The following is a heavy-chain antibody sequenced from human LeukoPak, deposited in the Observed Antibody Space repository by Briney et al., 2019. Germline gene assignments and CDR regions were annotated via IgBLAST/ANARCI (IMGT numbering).Heavy chain of an antibody. J-gene: IGHJ4*02. CDR2: INPNSGGT. D-gene: IGHD3-10*01. V-gene: IGHV1-2*06. CDR1: GYTFTGYY. CDR3: ARWEGIWFGDGTDY. Sequence: GASVKVSCKASGYTFTGYYMHWVRQAPGQGLEWMGRINPNSGGTNYAQKFQGRVTMTRDTSINTVYMQLSRLRSDDTAVYYCARWEGIWFGDGTDYWGQGTLVTVSS.